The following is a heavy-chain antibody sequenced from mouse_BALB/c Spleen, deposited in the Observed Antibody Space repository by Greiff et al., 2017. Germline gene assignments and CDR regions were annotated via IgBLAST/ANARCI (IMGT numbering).Heavy chain of an antibody. CDR1: GYTFTSYW. V-gene: IGHV1S41*01. CDR3: ARSLTTA. CDR2: IAPGSGST. Sequence: DLVKPGASVKLSCKASGYTFTSYWINWIKQRPGQGLEWIGRIAPGSGSTNYNEMFKGKATLTVDTSSSTAYIQLSSLSSEDSAVYFCARSLTTAWGQGTLVTVSA. J-gene: IGHJ3*01. D-gene: IGHD1-2*01.